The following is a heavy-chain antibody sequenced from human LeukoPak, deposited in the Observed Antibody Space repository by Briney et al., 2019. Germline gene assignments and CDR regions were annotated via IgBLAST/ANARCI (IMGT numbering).Heavy chain of an antibody. J-gene: IGHJ5*02. CDR1: GFTFRSYW. CDR2: IRYDGSNK. CDR3: ARAPIYRNYYYDNSSYWDL. D-gene: IGHD3-22*01. Sequence: PGGSLRLSCAASGFTFRSYWMSWVRQAPGKGLEWVAFIRYDGSNKYYADSVKGRFTISRDNSKNSLYLQMNSLRAEDTVVYYCARAPIYRNYYYDNSSYWDLWGQGTLVTVSS. V-gene: IGHV3-30*02.